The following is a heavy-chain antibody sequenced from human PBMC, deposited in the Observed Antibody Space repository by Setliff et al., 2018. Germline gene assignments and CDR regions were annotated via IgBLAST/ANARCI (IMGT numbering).Heavy chain of an antibody. V-gene: IGHV3-72*01. J-gene: IGHJ3*01. D-gene: IGHD3-16*01. CDR1: GFTFSDHY. CDR2: VRREDNSYST. CDR3: VRGPNYVDAYYGAFHF. Sequence: GGSLRLSCAASGFTFSDHYMDWVRQAPGKGLEWVGRVRREDNSYSTESIASVRGRFTISRDDSKNSVYLQMNSLKIEDTAVYYCVRGPNYVDAYYGAFHFWGQGTMVTVSS.